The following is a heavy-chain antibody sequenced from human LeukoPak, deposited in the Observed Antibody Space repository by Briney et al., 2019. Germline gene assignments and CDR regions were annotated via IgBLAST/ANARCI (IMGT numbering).Heavy chain of an antibody. CDR2: ISGSGGNT. CDR1: GFTFSSYA. D-gene: IGHD6-6*01. CDR3: ANLVIAARAY. V-gene: IGHV3-23*01. Sequence: GGSLRLSCAASGFTFSSYAMSWVRQAPGKGLEWVSAISGSGGNTYYADSVKGRFTISRDNSKDMLYLQMNSLRAEDTAVYYCANLVIAARAYWGQGTLVTVSS. J-gene: IGHJ4*02.